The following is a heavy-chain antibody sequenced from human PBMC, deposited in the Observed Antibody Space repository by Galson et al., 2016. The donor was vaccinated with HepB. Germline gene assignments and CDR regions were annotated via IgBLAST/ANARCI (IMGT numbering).Heavy chain of an antibody. CDR2: IYYSGSP. J-gene: IGHJ4*02. Sequence: TLSPTCTVSGGAISSAGDYWTWIRHHPGKGLEWIGYIYYSGSPYYTPSLKSRVTISVDTSKNQFSLRLSSVTAADTAVYYCARGSYQFVYYWGQGTLVTVSA. CDR1: GGAISSAGDY. V-gene: IGHV4-31*03. CDR3: ARGSYQFVYY. D-gene: IGHD2-2*01.